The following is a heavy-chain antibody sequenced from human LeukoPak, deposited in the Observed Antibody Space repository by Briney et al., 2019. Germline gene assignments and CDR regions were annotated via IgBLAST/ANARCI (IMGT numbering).Heavy chain of an antibody. D-gene: IGHD3-3*01. CDR1: GGTFSSYA. J-gene: IGHJ4*02. Sequence: ASVKVSCKASGGTFSSYAISWVRQAPGQGLEWMGWINPNSGGTNYAQKFQGRVTMTRDTSISTAYMELSRLRSDDTAVYYCARLDFWSGYSPLYFDYWGQGTLVTVSS. CDR2: INPNSGGT. CDR3: ARLDFWSGYSPLYFDY. V-gene: IGHV1-2*02.